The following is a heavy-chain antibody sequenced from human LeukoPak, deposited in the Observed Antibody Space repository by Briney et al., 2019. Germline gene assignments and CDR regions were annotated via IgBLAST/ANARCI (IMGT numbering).Heavy chain of an antibody. CDR1: GITFSSYA. CDR3: AKASVMIVVVSKHFDY. D-gene: IGHD3-22*01. Sequence: GGSLRLSCAASGITFSSYAMSWVRQAPGKGLEWVSAISGSGGSTYYADSVKGRFTISRDNSKNTLYLQMNSLRAEDTAVYYCAKASVMIVVVSKHFDYWGQGTLVTVSS. CDR2: ISGSGGST. V-gene: IGHV3-23*01. J-gene: IGHJ4*02.